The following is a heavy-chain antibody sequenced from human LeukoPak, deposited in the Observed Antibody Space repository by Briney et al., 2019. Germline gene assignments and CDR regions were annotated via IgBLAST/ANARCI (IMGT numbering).Heavy chain of an antibody. CDR3: AKGQYYDFWSGSYYFDY. J-gene: IGHJ4*02. CDR1: GFTFSSYG. Sequence: GGSLRLSCAASGFTFSSYGMHWVRQAPGKGLEWVAVVSYDGRNEYYADSVKGRLTISRDNSKNTLYLQMNSLRAEDTAVYYCAKGQYYDFWSGSYYFDYWGQGTLVTVSS. CDR2: VSYDGRNE. D-gene: IGHD3-3*01. V-gene: IGHV3-30*18.